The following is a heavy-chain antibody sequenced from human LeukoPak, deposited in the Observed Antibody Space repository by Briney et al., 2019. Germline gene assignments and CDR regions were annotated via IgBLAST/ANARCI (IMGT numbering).Heavy chain of an antibody. V-gene: IGHV3-30*18. J-gene: IGHJ4*02. CDR3: AKRRRIEVGYFDY. D-gene: IGHD1-1*01. Sequence: GRSLRLSCAASGFTFRNFGMHWVRQTPGKGLEWVAVISYDGSEKYYADSVKGRFTISRDNSKNTLYLQMNSLRAEDTAVYYCAKRRRIEVGYFDYWGQGTLVTVSS. CDR2: ISYDGSEK. CDR1: GFTFRNFG.